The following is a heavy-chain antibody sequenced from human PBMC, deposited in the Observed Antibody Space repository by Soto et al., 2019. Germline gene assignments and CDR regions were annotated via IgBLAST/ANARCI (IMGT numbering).Heavy chain of an antibody. CDR3: ARRSLLPGTNWFGP. D-gene: IGHD3-22*01. CDR1: GGSISSSSDY. CDR2: IYYSGST. J-gene: IGHJ5*02. Sequence: QLQLQESGPGLVKPSENLSLTCTVSGGSISSSSDYWGWIRQPPGKRLEWIGSIYYSGSTYYNPSLESRVSISVDTSKHQFSLKLTTVTAADTAVYYCARRSLLPGTNWFGPWGRGTLVSVS. V-gene: IGHV4-39*01.